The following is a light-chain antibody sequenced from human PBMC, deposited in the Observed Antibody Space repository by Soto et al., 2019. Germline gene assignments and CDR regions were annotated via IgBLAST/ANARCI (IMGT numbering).Light chain of an antibody. Sequence: QSARTQPASVSGSPGHSITISFILTISYVGGYNYVSWYQQHPGKAPKLMIYDVSNRPSGVSNRFSGSKSGNTASLTISGLQAEDEADYYCSSYTSSSTLVFGGGTQLTVL. CDR2: DVS. J-gene: IGLJ3*02. CDR3: SSYTSSSTLV. CDR1: ISYVGGYNY. V-gene: IGLV2-14*01.